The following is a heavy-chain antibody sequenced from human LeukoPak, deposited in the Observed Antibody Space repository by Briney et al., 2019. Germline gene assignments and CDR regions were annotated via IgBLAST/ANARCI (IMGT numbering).Heavy chain of an antibody. D-gene: IGHD3-10*01. CDR2: INPNSGGT. J-gene: IGHJ4*02. Sequence: ASVTVSCKASGYTFTGYYIHWVRQAPGQGLEWMGWINPNSGGTNSSQKFQDRVTLTRDTSISTAYMELGSLRSDDTAIYYCARAYGSGSSYHPDYWGQGTLVTVSS. V-gene: IGHV1-2*02. CDR3: ARAYGSGSSYHPDY. CDR1: GYTFTGYY.